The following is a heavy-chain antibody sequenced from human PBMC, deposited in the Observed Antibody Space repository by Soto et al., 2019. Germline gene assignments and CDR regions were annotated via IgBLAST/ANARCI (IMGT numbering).Heavy chain of an antibody. CDR2: VYWADAN. CDR1: GFSLSTSGVG. V-gene: IGHV2-5*02. Sequence: QNTLKASAPTLVKVTQTLTLTCTFSGFSLSTSGVGVSWSRQPPETPLERLALVYWADANLYNPSLKSRLTITKATSENQVLLTITSMDPVDTAIYYCAIALSLLSTYYYGMDVWGQGTKVTVSS. J-gene: IGHJ6*02. D-gene: IGHD2-15*01. CDR3: AIALSLLSTYYYGMDV.